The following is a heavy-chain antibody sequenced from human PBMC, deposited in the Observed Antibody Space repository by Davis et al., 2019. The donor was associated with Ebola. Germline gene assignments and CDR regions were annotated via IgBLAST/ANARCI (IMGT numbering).Heavy chain of an antibody. CDR3: ARDLRYNWNYGWLDP. CDR2: INAGNGNT. J-gene: IGHJ5*02. V-gene: IGHV1-3*01. CDR1: GYTFSSYA. Sequence: ASALVSCYASGYTFSSYAMHWARHAPGQRHEWLGWINAGNGNTKYSQKFQGRVTITRDTSASTAYMELSSLRSEDTAVYYCARDLRYNWNYGWLDPWGQGTLVTVSS. D-gene: IGHD1-7*01.